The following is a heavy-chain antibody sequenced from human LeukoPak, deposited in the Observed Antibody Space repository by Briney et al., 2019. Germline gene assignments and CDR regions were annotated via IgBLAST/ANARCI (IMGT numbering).Heavy chain of an antibody. CDR2: ISAYNGNT. CDR3: ARDFTIRGYCSGGSCYGLGY. CDR1: GYTFTSYA. D-gene: IGHD2-15*01. J-gene: IGHJ4*02. Sequence: ASVKVSCKASGYTFTSYAMHWVRQAPGQGLEWMGWISAYNGNTNYAQKLQGRVTMTTDTSTSTAYMELRSLRSDDTAVYYCARDFTIRGYCSGGSCYGLGYWGQGTLVTVSS. V-gene: IGHV1-18*01.